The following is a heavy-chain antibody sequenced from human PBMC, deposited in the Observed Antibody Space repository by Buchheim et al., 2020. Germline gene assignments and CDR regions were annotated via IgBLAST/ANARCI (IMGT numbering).Heavy chain of an antibody. CDR3: ARDWWSRDSSSSSDY. CDR2: INPSGGST. J-gene: IGHJ4*02. D-gene: IGHD6-6*01. V-gene: IGHV1-46*03. CDR1: GYTFTSYY. Sequence: QVQLVQSGAEVKKPGASVKVSCKASGYTFTSYYMHWVRQAPGQGLEWMGIINPSGGSTSYAQKFQGRVTMTRETSTSTVSMELSSLRSEDTAVYYCARDWWSRDSSSSSDYWGQGTL.